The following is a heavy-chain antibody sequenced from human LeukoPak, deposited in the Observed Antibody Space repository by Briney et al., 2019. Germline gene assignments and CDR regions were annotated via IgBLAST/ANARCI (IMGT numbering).Heavy chain of an antibody. J-gene: IGHJ4*02. D-gene: IGHD1-26*01. V-gene: IGHV4-61*01. CDR3: ARADSGSYHFGY. Sequence: SETLSLTCTVSGGSVSSGSYYWSWIRQPPGKGLGWIGYIYYSGSTNYNPSLKSRVTISVDTSNNQFSLKLSSVTAADTAVYYCARADSGSYHFGYWGQGTLVTVSS. CDR1: GGSVSSGSYY. CDR2: IYYSGST.